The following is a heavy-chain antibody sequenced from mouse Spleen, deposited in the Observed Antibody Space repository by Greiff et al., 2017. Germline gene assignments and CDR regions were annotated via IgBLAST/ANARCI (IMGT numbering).Heavy chain of an antibody. CDR2: ISDGGSYT. J-gene: IGHJ4*01. V-gene: IGHV5-4*03. CDR1: GFTFSSYA. D-gene: IGHD1-1*01. Sequence: EVKLVESGGGLVKPGGSLKLSCAASGFTFSSYAMSWVRQTPEKRLEWVATISDGGSYTYYPDNVKGRFTISRDNAKNNLYLQMSHLKSEDTAMYYCARGGATVVATNAMDYWGQGTSVTVSS. CDR3: ARGGATVVATNAMDY.